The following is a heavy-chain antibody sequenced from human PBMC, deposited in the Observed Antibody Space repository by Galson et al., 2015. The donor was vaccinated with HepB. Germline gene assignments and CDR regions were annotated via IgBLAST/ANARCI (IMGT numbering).Heavy chain of an antibody. J-gene: IGHJ6*02. Sequence: SLRLSCAASGFSFSTYTMNWVRQAPGKGLEYVSGISSNGDSTYYANSVKGRFTISRDNSKNTLYLQMGSLRVEDMAIYYCARGVGYNYGYDYSYYGMDVWGQGTTVTVSS. D-gene: IGHD5-18*01. CDR1: GFSFSTYT. CDR2: ISSNGDST. CDR3: ARGVGYNYGYDYSYYGMDV. V-gene: IGHV3-64*01.